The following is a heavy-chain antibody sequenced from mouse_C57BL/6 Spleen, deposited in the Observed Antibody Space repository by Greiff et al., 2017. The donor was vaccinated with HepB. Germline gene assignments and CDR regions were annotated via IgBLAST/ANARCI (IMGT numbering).Heavy chain of an antibody. V-gene: IGHV1-82*01. CDR2: IYPGDGDT. Sequence: QVQLQQSGPELVKPGASVKISCKASGYAFSSSWMNWVKQRPGKGLEWIGRIYPGDGDTNYNGKFKGKATLTADKSSSTAYMQLSSLTSEDSAVYFCARALQTGYYYGSSYGAMDYWGQGTSVTVSS. CDR3: ARALQTGYYYGSSYGAMDY. J-gene: IGHJ4*01. D-gene: IGHD1-1*01. CDR1: GYAFSSSW.